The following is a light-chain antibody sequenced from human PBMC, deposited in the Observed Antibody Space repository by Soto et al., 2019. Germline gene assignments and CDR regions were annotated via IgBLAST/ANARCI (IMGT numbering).Light chain of an antibody. J-gene: IGKJ1*01. CDR2: AAS. V-gene: IGKV1-39*01. CDR3: QQSFNVPRT. Sequence: DIQMTQSPSSLSASVGDRVIITCRASQNIPGYLSWYQQKPGKAPNLLIYAASRLQSGVPSRFSGSGSGTDFTLTISNLQPEDFATYYCQQSFNVPRTFGQGTKVDIK. CDR1: QNIPGY.